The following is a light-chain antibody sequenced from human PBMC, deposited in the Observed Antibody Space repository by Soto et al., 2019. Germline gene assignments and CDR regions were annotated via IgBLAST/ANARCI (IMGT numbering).Light chain of an antibody. V-gene: IGKV3-20*01. CDR1: QSVSSSY. J-gene: IGKJ1*01. Sequence: EIVLTQSPGTLCLSPGERATLSCRASQSVSSSYLAWYQQKPGQAPRLLIYGASSRATGIPDRFSGSGSGTDFTLTISRLEPGDFAVYYCQQYGHSLWTFGQGTKVDIK. CDR2: GAS. CDR3: QQYGHSLWT.